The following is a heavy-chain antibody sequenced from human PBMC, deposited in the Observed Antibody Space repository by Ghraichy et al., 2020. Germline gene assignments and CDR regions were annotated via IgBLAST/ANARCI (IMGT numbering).Heavy chain of an antibody. CDR2: INHSGST. Sequence: SQTLSLTCAVYGGSFSGYYWSWIRQPPGKGLEWIGEINHSGSTNYNPSLKSRVTISVDTSKNQFSLKLSSVTDADTAVYYCARELYYGSGSYYSYGYYYYYMDVWGKGTTVTVSS. CDR3: ARELYYGSGSYYSYGYYYYYMDV. CDR1: GGSFSGYY. V-gene: IGHV4-34*01. J-gene: IGHJ6*03. D-gene: IGHD3-10*01.